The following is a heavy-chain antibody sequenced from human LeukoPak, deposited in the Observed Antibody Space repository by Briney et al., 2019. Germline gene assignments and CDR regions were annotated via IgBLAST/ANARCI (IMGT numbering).Heavy chain of an antibody. CDR1: GFTFDDYA. Sequence: PGGSLRLSCAASGFTFDDYAMHWVRQAPGKGLEWVSGISWNSGSIGYADSVKGRFTISRDNAKNSLYLQMNSLRAEDTAVYYCARPTSWDGLRYYYYMDVWGKGTTVTVSS. CDR3: ARPTSWDGLRYYYYMDV. V-gene: IGHV3-9*01. CDR2: ISWNSGSI. D-gene: IGHD5-12*01. J-gene: IGHJ6*03.